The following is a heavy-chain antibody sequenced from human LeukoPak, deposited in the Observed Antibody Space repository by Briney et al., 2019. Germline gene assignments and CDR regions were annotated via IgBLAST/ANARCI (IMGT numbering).Heavy chain of an antibody. V-gene: IGHV3-15*01. Sequence: PGGSLRLSCAASGFTFSKARMNWVRQGPGKGLDWVGRIKSKTDGGATDYTAPVKGRFTISRDDSKNTLYLQMNSLKTEDTAVYYCITGYGYFDDWGQGTLVTVSS. CDR3: ITGYGYFDD. CDR1: GFTFSKAR. D-gene: IGHD1-1*01. J-gene: IGHJ4*02. CDR2: IKSKTDGGAT.